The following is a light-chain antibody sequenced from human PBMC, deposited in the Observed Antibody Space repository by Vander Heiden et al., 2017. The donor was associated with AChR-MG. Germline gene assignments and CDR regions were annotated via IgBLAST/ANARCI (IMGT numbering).Light chain of an antibody. CDR3: TVWDDSLNGVL. CDR2: SYS. V-gene: IGLV1-44*01. CDR1: SSNVGGPH. Sequence: QSVLTQPPSASGTPGQRVTISCSGSSSNVGGPHVNWYQQLPGTAPKLLIYSYSQRPSGVPDRFSGSKSGTSASLAISGLQSEDEADYYCTVWDDSLNGVLFGGGTKVTVL. J-gene: IGLJ2*01.